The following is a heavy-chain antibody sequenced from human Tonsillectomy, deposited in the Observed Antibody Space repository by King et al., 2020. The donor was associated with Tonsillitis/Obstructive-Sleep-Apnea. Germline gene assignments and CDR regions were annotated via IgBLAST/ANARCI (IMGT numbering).Heavy chain of an antibody. V-gene: IGHV3-30*04. CDR2: ISYDGSNT. CDR1: GFIFSSYA. CDR3: AREGIYDSSGYADAFGI. D-gene: IGHD3-22*01. J-gene: IGHJ3*02. Sequence: VQLVESGGGVVQPGRSLRLSCAASGFIFSSYAIHWVRQAPGKGLEWVAVISYDGSNTYYADSVKGRFTISRDNSKNTLDLQMNSLRAEDTAVYYCAREGIYDSSGYADAFGIWGQGTMVTVSS.